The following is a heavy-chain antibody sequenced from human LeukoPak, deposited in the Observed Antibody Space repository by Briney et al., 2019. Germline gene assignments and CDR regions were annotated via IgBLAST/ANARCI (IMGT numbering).Heavy chain of an antibody. CDR2: VFYDGST. D-gene: IGHD1-26*01. J-gene: IGHJ3*02. Sequence: SETLSLTCTVSDGSISTYFWNWIRQPPGRGLEWIGHVFYDGSTNLNPSLKSRVTISVDTSKNQFSLKLSSVTAADTAVYYCARVRSGSYTDAFDIWGQGTMVTVSS. CDR3: ARVRSGSYTDAFDI. V-gene: IGHV4-59*01. CDR1: DGSISTYF.